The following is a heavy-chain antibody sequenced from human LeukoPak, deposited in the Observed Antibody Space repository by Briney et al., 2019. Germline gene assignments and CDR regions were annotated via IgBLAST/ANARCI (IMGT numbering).Heavy chain of an antibody. V-gene: IGHV1-3*04. CDR3: AREARYGGLG. CDR1: RYTFINYA. CDR2: INTGNGDT. D-gene: IGHD5-12*01. J-gene: IGHJ4*02. Sequence: ASVKVSCKASRYTFINYAIDWVRQAPGQRLEWMGWINTGNGDTKYSQKFQGRVTITRDTSASTTYMELNSLRSEDTAVYYCAREARYGGLGWGQGTLVTVSS.